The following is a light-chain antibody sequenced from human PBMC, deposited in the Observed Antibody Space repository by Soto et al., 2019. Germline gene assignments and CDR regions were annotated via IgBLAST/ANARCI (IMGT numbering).Light chain of an antibody. CDR2: WAS. V-gene: IGKV4-1*01. J-gene: IGKJ4*01. CDR1: QSVFYSSNGRNS. CDR3: QQYYTTPQT. Sequence: DIVMTQSPESLAVSLAERATINCKSSQSVFYSSNGRNSLAWYQQKPGQPPALLIYWASSRESGVPDRFSGSGSGTDFTLTIDSLQAEDVAVYYCQQYYTTPQTFGRGTKVEIK.